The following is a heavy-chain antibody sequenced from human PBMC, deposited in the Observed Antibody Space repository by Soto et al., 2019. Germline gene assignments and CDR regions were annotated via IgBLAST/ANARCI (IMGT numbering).Heavy chain of an antibody. CDR2: IYSGGST. D-gene: IGHD3-3*01. CDR1: GFTVSSNY. J-gene: IGHJ3*02. CDR3: ARDLLRREWLSPEDAFDI. Sequence: EVQLVESGGGLVQPGGSLRLSCAASGFTVSSNYMSWVRQAPGKGLEWVSVIYSGGSTYYADSVKGRFTISRDNSKNTLYLQMNSLRAEDTAVYYCARDLLRREWLSPEDAFDIWGQGTMVTVSS. V-gene: IGHV3-66*01.